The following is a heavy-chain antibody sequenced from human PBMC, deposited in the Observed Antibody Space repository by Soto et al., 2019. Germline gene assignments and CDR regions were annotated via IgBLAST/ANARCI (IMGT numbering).Heavy chain of an antibody. CDR1: GFTFSSYG. V-gene: IGHV3-30*18. CDR3: AKDVVVGATTGLGDYYYYYGMDV. CDR2: ISYDGSNK. Sequence: GGSLRLSCAASGFTFSSYGMHWVRQAPGKWLEWVAVISYDGSNKYYADSVKGRFTISRDNSKNTLYLQMNSLRAEDTAVYYCAKDVVVGATTGLGDYYYYYGMDVWGQGXTVTVYS. D-gene: IGHD1-26*01. J-gene: IGHJ6*02.